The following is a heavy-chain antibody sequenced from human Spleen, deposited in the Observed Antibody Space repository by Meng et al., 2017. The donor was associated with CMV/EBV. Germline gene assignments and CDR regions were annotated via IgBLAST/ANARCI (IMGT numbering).Heavy chain of an antibody. D-gene: IGHD2-2*01. J-gene: IGHJ5*02. CDR1: GFTFSSYS. CDR2: ISSSSSYI. V-gene: IGHV3-21*01. CDR3: ASGIVVPAAIGWFDP. Sequence: GESLKISCAASGFTFSSYSMNWVRQAPGKGLEWVSSISSSSSYIYYADSVKGRFTISRDNAKSSLYLQMNSLRAEDTAVYYCASGIVVPAAIGWFDPWGQGTLVTVSS.